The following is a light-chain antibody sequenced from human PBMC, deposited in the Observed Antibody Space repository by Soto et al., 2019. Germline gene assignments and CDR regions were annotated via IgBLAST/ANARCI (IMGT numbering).Light chain of an antibody. CDR1: QSISTW. V-gene: IGKV1-39*01. Sequence: IEMPQSPSSLSASVGDRVTITCRASQSISTWLAWYQQRSGNAPKLLLYAASSLQSGVPSRLSGSVSGTDFTLTISSLQPEDFATYYCQQSYRTPRTFGQGTKVDI. CDR3: QQSYRTPRT. CDR2: AAS. J-gene: IGKJ1*01.